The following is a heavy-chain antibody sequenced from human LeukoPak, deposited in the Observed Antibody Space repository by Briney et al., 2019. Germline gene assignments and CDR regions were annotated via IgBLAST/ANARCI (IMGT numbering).Heavy chain of an antibody. V-gene: IGHV3-33*01. J-gene: IGHJ4*02. CDR2: IWYDGSNI. CDR3: ARARSDYDTSSFSALDY. CDR1: GFTFSSYG. D-gene: IGHD3-22*01. Sequence: PGRSLRLSCAASGFTFSSYGMHWVRQAPGKGLEWLAVIWYDGSNIYYADPVKGRFAISRDNSKNTLYLQINSLRAEDTAVYYCARARSDYDTSSFSALDYWGQGTLVTVSS.